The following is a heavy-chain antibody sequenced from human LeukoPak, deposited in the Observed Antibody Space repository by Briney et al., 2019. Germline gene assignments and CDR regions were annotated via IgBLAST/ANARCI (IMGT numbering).Heavy chain of an antibody. D-gene: IGHD3-3*01. CDR3: ARDIDFWSGYYGNAFDI. Sequence: SETLSLTCTVSGGSISSSSYYWGWIRQPPGKGLEWIGSIYYSGSTYYNPSLKSRVTISVDTSKNHFSLKLSSVTAADTAVYYCARDIDFWSGYYGNAFDIWGQGTMVTVSS. CDR1: GGSISSSSYY. V-gene: IGHV4-39*07. J-gene: IGHJ3*02. CDR2: IYYSGST.